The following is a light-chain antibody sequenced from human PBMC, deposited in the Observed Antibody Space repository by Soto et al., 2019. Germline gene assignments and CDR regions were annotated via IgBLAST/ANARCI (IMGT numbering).Light chain of an antibody. V-gene: IGLV1-47*01. Sequence: QSVLTQPPSASGTPGQRVTISCSGSSSNLGSNYVYWHQQLPGTAPKLLIYRNNQRPSEVPDRFSGSKSDTSASLAIIGLRSEDDGDYYCAAWEDSLSGPVFGGGTKLTVL. J-gene: IGLJ2*01. CDR1: SSNLGSNY. CDR3: AAWEDSLSGPV. CDR2: RNN.